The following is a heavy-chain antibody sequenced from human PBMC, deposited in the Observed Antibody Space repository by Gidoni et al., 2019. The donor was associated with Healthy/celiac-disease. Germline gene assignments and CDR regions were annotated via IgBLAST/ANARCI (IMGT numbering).Heavy chain of an antibody. J-gene: IGHJ6*02. Sequence: EVQLVESGGGLVQPGRSLRLSCAASGFTFDDSALHWVRQAPGKGLEWVSGISWNSGSIGYADSVKGRFTISRDNAKNSLYLQMNSRRAEDTALYYCAKGAPIAAQRGYYYYGMDVWGQGTTVTVSS. CDR1: GFTFDDSA. CDR3: AKGAPIAAQRGYYYYGMDV. D-gene: IGHD6-25*01. CDR2: ISWNSGSI. V-gene: IGHV3-9*01.